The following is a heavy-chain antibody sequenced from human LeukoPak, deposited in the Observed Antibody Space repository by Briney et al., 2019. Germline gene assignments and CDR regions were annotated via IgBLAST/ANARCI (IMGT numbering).Heavy chain of an antibody. CDR3: ARYYYDGSGYYSGGAFDI. D-gene: IGHD3-22*01. V-gene: IGHV1-3*01. CDR2: INAGNGNT. Sequence: ASVTVSCAASGYTFTSYAMHWVRQAPGQRLEWMGWINAGNGNTKYSQKFQGRVTITRDTSASTAYMELSSLGSEDTAVYYCARYYYDGSGYYSGGAFDIWGQGTMVTVSS. CDR1: GYTFTSYA. J-gene: IGHJ3*02.